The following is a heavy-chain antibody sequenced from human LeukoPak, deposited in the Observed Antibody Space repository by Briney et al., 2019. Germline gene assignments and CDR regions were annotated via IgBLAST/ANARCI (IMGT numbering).Heavy chain of an antibody. CDR3: ARMKLLRNWFDP. D-gene: IGHD1-7*01. V-gene: IGHV4-31*01. Sequence: SETLSLTCTVSGGSISSGGYYWSWIRQHPGKVLEWIGCIYYSGSSYYNPSLKSLVTISVDTSKNQFSLKLSSVTAADTAVYYCARMKLLRNWFDPWGQGTLVTVSS. CDR2: IYYSGSS. CDR1: GGSISSGGYY. J-gene: IGHJ5*02.